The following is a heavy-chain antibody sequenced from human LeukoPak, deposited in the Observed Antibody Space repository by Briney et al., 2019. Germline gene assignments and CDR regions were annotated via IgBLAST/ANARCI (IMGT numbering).Heavy chain of an antibody. V-gene: IGHV4-38-2*01. CDR2: IYHSGST. CDR3: ASGLWFGEKGFDP. CDR1: GYSISSGYY. D-gene: IGHD3-10*01. Sequence: SETLSLTCAVSGYSISSGYYWGWIRQPPGRGLAWIGSIYHSGSTYYNPSLKSRVTISVDTSKNQFSLKLSSVTAADTAVYYCASGLWFGEKGFDPWGQGTLVTVSS. J-gene: IGHJ5*02.